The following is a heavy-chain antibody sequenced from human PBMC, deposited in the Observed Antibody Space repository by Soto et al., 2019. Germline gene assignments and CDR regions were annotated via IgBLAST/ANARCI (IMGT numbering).Heavy chain of an antibody. CDR1: GFTFSSYA. V-gene: IGHV3-23*01. D-gene: IGHD6-19*01. CDR3: AKDQQYSSGWYTVDY. J-gene: IGHJ4*02. CDR2: ISGSGGST. Sequence: GGSLRLSCAASGFTFSSYAMSWVRQAPGKGLEWVSAISGSGGSTYYADSVKGRFTISRDNSKNTLYLQMNSLRAEDTAVYYCAKDQQYSSGWYTVDYWGQGTLVTVSS.